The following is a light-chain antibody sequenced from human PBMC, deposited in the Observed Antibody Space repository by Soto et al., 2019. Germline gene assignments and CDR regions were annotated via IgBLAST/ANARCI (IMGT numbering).Light chain of an antibody. J-gene: IGLJ3*02. CDR3: AEWDDSLSGVV. Sequence: QSVLTQSPSASGAPGQRVTISCSGSSSNIGKNTVIWYQQLPGTAPKLLIYDNSQRPSGVPDRISGSKSGTSASLAISGLQSEDEADYFCAEWDDSLSGVVFGGGTKLAAL. V-gene: IGLV1-44*01. CDR2: DNS. CDR1: SSNIGKNT.